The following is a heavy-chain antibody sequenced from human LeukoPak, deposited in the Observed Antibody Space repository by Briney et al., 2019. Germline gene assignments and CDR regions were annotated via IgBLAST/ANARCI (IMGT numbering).Heavy chain of an antibody. CDR3: ARDLLAARPRYYFDY. V-gene: IGHV3-21*01. CDR2: ISSSSSYI. J-gene: IGHJ4*02. CDR1: GFTFSSYS. Sequence: GGSLRLSCAASGFTFSSYSINWVRQAPGKGLEWVSSISSSSSYIYYADSVKGRFTISRDNAKNSLYLQMNSLRAEDTAVYCCARDLLAARPRYYFDYWGQGTLVTVSS. D-gene: IGHD6-6*01.